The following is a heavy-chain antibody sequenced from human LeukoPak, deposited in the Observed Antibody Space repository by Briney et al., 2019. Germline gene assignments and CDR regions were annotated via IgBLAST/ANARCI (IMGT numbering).Heavy chain of an antibody. CDR1: GFPFSNSG. Sequence: KPGGSLRLSCAASGFPFSNSGMNWVRQTPGKGLEWVSTIRSSGGSTHYADSVKGRFTISRDNSKNTLYLQMNSLRAEDTAVYYCAKKTSIVGAFDYWGQGTLVTVSS. J-gene: IGHJ4*02. V-gene: IGHV3-23*01. CDR3: AKKTSIVGAFDY. D-gene: IGHD1-26*01. CDR2: IRSSGGST.